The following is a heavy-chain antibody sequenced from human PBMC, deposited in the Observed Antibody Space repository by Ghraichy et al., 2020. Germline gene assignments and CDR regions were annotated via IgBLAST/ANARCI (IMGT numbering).Heavy chain of an antibody. CDR3: ARATITMIGGRFFDY. V-gene: IGHV3-48*02. CDR2: ISSSSSTI. CDR1: GFTFSSYS. J-gene: IGHJ4*02. Sequence: GGSLRLSCAASGFTFSSYSMNWVRQAPGKGLEWVSYISSSSSTIYYADSVKGRFTISRDNAKNSLYLQMNSLRDEDTAVYYCARATITMIGGRFFDYWGQGTLVTVSS. D-gene: IGHD3-22*01.